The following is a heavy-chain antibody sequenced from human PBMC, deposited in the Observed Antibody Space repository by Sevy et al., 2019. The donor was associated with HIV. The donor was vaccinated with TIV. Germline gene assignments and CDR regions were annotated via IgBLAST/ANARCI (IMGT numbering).Heavy chain of an antibody. V-gene: IGHV3-21*01. CDR2: ISSSSSYI. J-gene: IGHJ4*02. CDR3: ATGKVNYYDTSFARV. D-gene: IGHD3-22*01. CDR1: GFTFSSYS. Sequence: GGSLRLSCAASGFTFSSYSMNWVRQAPGKGLEWVSSISSSSSYIYYADSVKGRFTISRDNAKNSPYLQMNSLRAEDTAVYYGATGKVNYYDTSFARVWGQGTLVTVSS.